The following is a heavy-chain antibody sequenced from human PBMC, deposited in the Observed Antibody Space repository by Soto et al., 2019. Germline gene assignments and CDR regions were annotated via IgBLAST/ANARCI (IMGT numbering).Heavy chain of an antibody. D-gene: IGHD5-18*01. CDR1: GTSVSNYY. CDR3: AKDTQRGYSYGYFDY. V-gene: IGHV4-4*07. J-gene: IGHJ4*02. Sequence: PSETLSLTCSVSGTSVSNYYWSWIRQPAGKGLEHIGRIYTSGSTSYNPSLKSRVTMSMDTSQTQIYLNLTSVTAADTAVYYCAKDTQRGYSYGYFDYWGQGTLVTVSS. CDR2: IYTSGST.